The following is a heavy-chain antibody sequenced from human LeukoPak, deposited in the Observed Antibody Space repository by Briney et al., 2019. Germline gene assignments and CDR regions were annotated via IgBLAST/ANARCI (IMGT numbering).Heavy chain of an antibody. J-gene: IGHJ5*02. D-gene: IGHD1-26*01. CDR1: GGSISRYY. CDR3: ARDVYSGSFFRWFDP. V-gene: IGHV4-4*07. CDR2: IYTSGST. Sequence: SETLSLTCTVSGGSISRYYLSWIRQSAGKGLEWIGRIYTSGSTDYNSSLKSRVAMSVDTSKSQFSLKLSSVTAADTAVYYCARDVYSGSFFRWFDPWGQGTQVIVSP.